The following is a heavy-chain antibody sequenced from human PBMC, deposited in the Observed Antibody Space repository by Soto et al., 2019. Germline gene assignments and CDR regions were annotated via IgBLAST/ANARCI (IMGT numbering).Heavy chain of an antibody. Sequence: PGGVPRLSRAASGVTLRNFEMRLVPQGPGEGLEGVSYINTAGSTKYYAESVKGRFTISRDNARNSLFLQMNSLRAEDTAVYYCARAECSNPNCLTAYYSYGLDVWGQGTTVTVSS. V-gene: IGHV3-48*03. CDR1: GVTLRNFE. CDR3: ARAECSNPNCLTAYYSYGLDV. J-gene: IGHJ6*02. D-gene: IGHD2-2*01. CDR2: INTAGSTK.